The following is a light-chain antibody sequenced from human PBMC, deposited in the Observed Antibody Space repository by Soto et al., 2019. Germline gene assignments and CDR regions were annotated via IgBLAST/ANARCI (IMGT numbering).Light chain of an antibody. Sequence: DIVMTQSPDSLAVSLGERATLSCRGSQSVSTDSLAWYQQRPGQAPRPLIYAASRRATGTPDRFSGSGSGTDFTLTISRLEPEDFAVYYCQQYGSSELTFGGGTKVDIK. V-gene: IGKV3-20*01. CDR2: AAS. CDR3: QQYGSSELT. J-gene: IGKJ4*01. CDR1: QSVSTDS.